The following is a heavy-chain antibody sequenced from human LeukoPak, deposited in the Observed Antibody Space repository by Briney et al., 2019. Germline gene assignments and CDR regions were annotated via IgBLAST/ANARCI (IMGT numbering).Heavy chain of an antibody. V-gene: IGHV3-23*01. CDR3: AREGWLLHYGMDV. CDR2: ISGSGDGT. CDR1: GFTFDNYA. J-gene: IGHJ6*02. D-gene: IGHD5-12*01. Sequence: GGSLRLSCTASGFTFDNYAMIWVRQASGKGLEWVSVISGSGDGTDSADSVRGRFTISRDNSKNTLYLQMNSLRAEDTAVYYCAREGWLLHYGMDVWGQGTTVTVSS.